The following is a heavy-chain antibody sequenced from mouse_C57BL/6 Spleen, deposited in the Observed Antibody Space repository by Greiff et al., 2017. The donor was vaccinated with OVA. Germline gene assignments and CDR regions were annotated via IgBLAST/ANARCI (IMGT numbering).Heavy chain of an antibody. J-gene: IGHJ4*01. Sequence: DVKLVESGGGLVKPGGSLKLSCAASGFTFSDYGMHWVRQAPEKGLEWVAYISSGSSTIYYADTVKGRFTISRDNAKNTLFLQMTSLRSEDTAMDYCARDGSSPHYAMDYWGQGTSVTVSS. CDR1: GFTFSDYG. CDR3: ARDGSSPHYAMDY. CDR2: ISSGSSTI. D-gene: IGHD1-1*01. V-gene: IGHV5-17*01.